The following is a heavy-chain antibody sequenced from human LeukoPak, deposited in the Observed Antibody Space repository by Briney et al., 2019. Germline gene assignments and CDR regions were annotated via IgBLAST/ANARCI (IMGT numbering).Heavy chain of an antibody. CDR3: ATTTVVTRYWYFDL. J-gene: IGHJ2*01. V-gene: IGHV4-59*08. CDR2: NSGST. D-gene: IGHD4-23*01. CDR1: GCSISSYY. Sequence: PSETLSLTCTVFGCSISSYYWSWIRQPPGKGLEWIGYNSGSTNYNPSLKSRATISVDTSKNQFSLKLSSVTAADTAVYYCATTTVVTRYWYFDLWGRGTLVTVSS.